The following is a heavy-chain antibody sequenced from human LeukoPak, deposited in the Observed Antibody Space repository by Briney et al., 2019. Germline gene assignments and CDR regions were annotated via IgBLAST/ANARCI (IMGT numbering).Heavy chain of an antibody. CDR2: IYYSGST. D-gene: IGHD6-13*01. CDR1: GGSISSYY. Sequence: SETLSLTCTVSGGSISSYYWSWIRQPPGKGLEWIGYIYYSGSTNYNPSLKSRVTILVDTSKNQFSLKLSSVTAADTAVYYCASAAAPRECAFDIWGQGTMVTVSS. CDR3: ASAAAPRECAFDI. J-gene: IGHJ3*02. V-gene: IGHV4-59*12.